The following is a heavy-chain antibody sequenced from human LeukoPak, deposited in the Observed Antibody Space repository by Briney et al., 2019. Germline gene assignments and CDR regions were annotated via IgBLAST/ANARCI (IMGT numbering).Heavy chain of an antibody. Sequence: GGSLRLSCEASGFTFSSYSMNWVRQAPGKGLEWVSSISSSSSYIYYADSVRGRFTISRDNAKNSLYLQMNSLRAEDTAVCYCARFIAAPYYFDYWGRGTLVTVSS. J-gene: IGHJ4*02. V-gene: IGHV3-21*01. CDR2: ISSSSSYI. D-gene: IGHD6-13*01. CDR3: ARFIAAPYYFDY. CDR1: GFTFSSYS.